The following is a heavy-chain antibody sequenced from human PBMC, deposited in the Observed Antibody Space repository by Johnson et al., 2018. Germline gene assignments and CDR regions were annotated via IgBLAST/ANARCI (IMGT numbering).Heavy chain of an antibody. V-gene: IGHV3-9*01. CDR2: ISWNRVSV. CDR1: GFTFGDYA. CDR3: AKEGSCSGASCYTGLQH. J-gene: IGHJ1*01. Sequence: QLQESGGGLVQPVRSLRLSCVGSGFTFGDYAMHWVRLGPGEGLEWVSGISWNRVSVGYAESVKGRFTISRDNAKNSLFLQMNSLRADDTAIYYCAKEGSCSGASCYTGLQHWGQGSLVSVSS. D-gene: IGHD3-10*01.